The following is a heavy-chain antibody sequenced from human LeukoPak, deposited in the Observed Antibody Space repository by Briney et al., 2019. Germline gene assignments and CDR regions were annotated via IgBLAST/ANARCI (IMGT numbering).Heavy chain of an antibody. J-gene: IGHJ4*02. CDR2: IKQDGSEK. D-gene: IGHD2-21*02. CDR1: GFTLISHW. CDR3: GRSEVTIPDSY. V-gene: IGHV3-7*01. Sequence: GGSLRLSCAASGFTLISHWMGWVRQAPGKGLEWVANIKQDGSEKNYVDSVKGRFTISRDNAKNSLYLQMNSLRVEDTAVYYCGRSEVTIPDSYWGQGTLVTVPS.